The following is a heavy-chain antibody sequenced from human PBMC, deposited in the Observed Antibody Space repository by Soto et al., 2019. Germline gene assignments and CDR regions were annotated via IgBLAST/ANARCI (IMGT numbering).Heavy chain of an antibody. CDR3: ARDAETPYCSSTSCYWAENWFDP. D-gene: IGHD2-2*01. J-gene: IGHJ5*02. Sequence: ASVKVSCKASGYTFTSYGISWVRQAPGQGLEWMGWISAYNGNTNYAQKLQGRVTMTTDTSTSTAYMELWSLRSDDTAVYYCARDAETPYCSSTSCYWAENWFDPWGQGTLVTVSS. CDR1: GYTFTSYG. V-gene: IGHV1-18*01. CDR2: ISAYNGNT.